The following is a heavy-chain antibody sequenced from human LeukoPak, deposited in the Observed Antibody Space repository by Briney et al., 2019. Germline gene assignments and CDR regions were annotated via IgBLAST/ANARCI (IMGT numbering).Heavy chain of an antibody. D-gene: IGHD3-10*01. CDR3: ARDQRVVTMVRGVITGFDY. V-gene: IGHV3-21*01. CDR2: ISSSSSYI. Sequence: GGSLRLSCAASGFTFSSYSMNWVRQAPGKGLEWVSSISSSSSYIYYADSVKGRFTISRDNAKNSLYLQMNSLRAEDTAVYYCARDQRVVTMVRGVITGFDYWGQGTLVTVSS. CDR1: GFTFSSYS. J-gene: IGHJ4*02.